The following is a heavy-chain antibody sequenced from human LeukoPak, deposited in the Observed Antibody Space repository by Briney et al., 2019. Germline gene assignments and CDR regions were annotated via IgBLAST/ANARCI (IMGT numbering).Heavy chain of an antibody. D-gene: IGHD3-16*02. CDR2: IYHSGST. J-gene: IGHJ4*02. Sequence: PSETLSLTCAVSGGSISSGGYSWSWIRQPPGTGLEWIGYIYHSGSTYYNPSLKSRVTISVDRSKNQFSLKLSSVTAADTAVYYCARGTYDYVWGSYRWAFDYWGQGTLVTVSS. CDR3: ARGTYDYVWGSYRWAFDY. V-gene: IGHV4-30-2*01. CDR1: GGSISSGGYS.